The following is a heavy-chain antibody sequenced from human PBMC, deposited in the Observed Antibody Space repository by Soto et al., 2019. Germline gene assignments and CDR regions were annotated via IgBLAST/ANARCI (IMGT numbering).Heavy chain of an antibody. V-gene: IGHV1-2*02. J-gene: IGHJ3*02. Sequence: GASVEVSCKASGYTVTAHYIQCVRQAPGQGLEWMGWINPISGFANYAQKFQGRVTLTRDTSISTVYLDLSRLLSDDTAVYYCARERFSSSWWREAFDIWGQGTLVTVSS. D-gene: IGHD6-13*01. CDR1: GYTVTAHY. CDR2: INPISGFA. CDR3: ARERFSSSWWREAFDI.